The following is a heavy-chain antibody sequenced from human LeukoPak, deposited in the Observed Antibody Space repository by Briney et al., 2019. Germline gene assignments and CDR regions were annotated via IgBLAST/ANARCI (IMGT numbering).Heavy chain of an antibody. J-gene: IGHJ4*02. V-gene: IGHV3-21*01. CDR1: GFTFSSYS. CDR3: ARDEDGSGSYYNGEVDY. CDR2: ISSSSSYI. Sequence: GGSLRLSCAASGFTFSSYSTNWVRQAPGKGLEWVSSISSSSSYIYYADSVKGRFTISRDNAKNSLYLQMNSLRAEDTAVYYCARDEDGSGSYYNGEVDYWGQGTLVTVSS. D-gene: IGHD3-10*01.